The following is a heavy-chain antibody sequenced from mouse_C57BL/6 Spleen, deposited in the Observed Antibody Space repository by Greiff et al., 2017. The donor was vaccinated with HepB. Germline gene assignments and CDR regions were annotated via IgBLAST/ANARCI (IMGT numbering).Heavy chain of an antibody. CDR2: IYPGDGDT. V-gene: IGHV1-80*01. J-gene: IGHJ3*01. D-gene: IGHD2-4*01. Sequence: VQLVESGAELVKPGASVKISCKASGYAFSSYWMNWVKQRPGKGLEWIGQIYPGDGDTNYNGKFKGKATLTADKSSSTAYMQLSSLTSEDSAVYFCARGNDYGDLAYWGQGTLVTVSA. CDR3: ARGNDYGDLAY. CDR1: GYAFSSYW.